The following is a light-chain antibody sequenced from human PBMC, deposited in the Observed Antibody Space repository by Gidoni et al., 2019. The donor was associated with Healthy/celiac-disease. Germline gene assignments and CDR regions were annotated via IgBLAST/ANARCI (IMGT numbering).Light chain of an antibody. CDR2: RNN. J-gene: IGLJ2*01. CDR1: RSNIGSNY. Sequence: QSVLTQPPPASRTPGQRVTISCSGSRSNIGSNYVYWYQQLPGTAPKLLIYRNNQRPSGVPDGFSGSKAGTSASLAISGLRSEDEADYYCAAWDDSLSSYVVFGGGTKLTVL. CDR3: AAWDDSLSSYVV. V-gene: IGLV1-47*01.